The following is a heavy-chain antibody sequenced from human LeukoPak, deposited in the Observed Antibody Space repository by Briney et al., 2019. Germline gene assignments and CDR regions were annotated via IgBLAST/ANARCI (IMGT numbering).Heavy chain of an antibody. Sequence: ASVKVSCKASGGTFSSYAISWVRQAPGQGLEWMGRIIPILGIANYAQKFQGRVTITADKSTSTAYMELSSLRSEDTAVYYCAGAGTTTISSFGLDYWGQGTLVTVSS. CDR3: AGAGTTTISSFGLDY. D-gene: IGHD2/OR15-2a*01. CDR2: IIPILGIA. V-gene: IGHV1-69*04. CDR1: GGTFSSYA. J-gene: IGHJ4*02.